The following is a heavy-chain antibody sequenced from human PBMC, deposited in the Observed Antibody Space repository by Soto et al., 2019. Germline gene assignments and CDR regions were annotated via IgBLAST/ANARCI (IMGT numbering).Heavy chain of an antibody. J-gene: IGHJ5*02. CDR3: ARDWAAGPRQHNWFDP. Sequence: GGSLRLSCAASGFTFSSYGMHWVRQAPGKGLEWVAVIWYDGSNKYYADSVKGRFTISRDNSKNTLYLQMNSLRAEDTAVYYCARDWAAGPRQHNWFDPWGQGTLVTVSS. CDR2: IWYDGSNK. V-gene: IGHV3-33*01. D-gene: IGHD6-13*01. CDR1: GFTFSSYG.